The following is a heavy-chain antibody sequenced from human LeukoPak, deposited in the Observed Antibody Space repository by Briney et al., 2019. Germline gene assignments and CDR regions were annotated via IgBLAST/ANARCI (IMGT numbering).Heavy chain of an antibody. Sequence: SETLSLTCTVSGGSISSTTYYWGWIRQPPGTGLEWIGNIYYSGSTYYNPSLKSRVTISVDTSKNQFSLKLSSVTAADTAVYYCAREGGKQLYFDYWGQGTLVTVSS. D-gene: IGHD6-13*01. CDR1: GGSISSTTYY. CDR2: IYYSGST. V-gene: IGHV4-39*07. CDR3: AREGGKQLYFDY. J-gene: IGHJ4*02.